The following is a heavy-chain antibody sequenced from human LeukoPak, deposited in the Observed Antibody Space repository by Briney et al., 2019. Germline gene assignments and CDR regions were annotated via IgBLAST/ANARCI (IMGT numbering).Heavy chain of an antibody. J-gene: IGHJ4*02. CDR3: TTAGYSGYNTFDY. CDR1: GITFFTYA. CDR2: ISGSGGNT. V-gene: IGHV3-23*01. Sequence: GGSLRLSCAASGITFFTYAMTWVRQAPGEGLEWVSGISGSGGNTYYADSVKGRFTISRDNSKNTLYLQMNSLKTEDTAVYYCTTAGYSGYNTFDYWGQGTLVTVSS. D-gene: IGHD5-12*01.